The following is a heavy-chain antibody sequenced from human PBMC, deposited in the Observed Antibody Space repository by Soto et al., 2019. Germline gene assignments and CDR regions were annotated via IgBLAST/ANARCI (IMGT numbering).Heavy chain of an antibody. Sequence: EVQLVESGGGLAQPGGSLRLSCAASGFTLSGHAMDWVRQAPGKGLEYVSGISSNGGSTYYANSVQGRFTISRDNSKNTVYLQMGSLRPEDMAVYYCARRARPDFYYMDVWGIGTTVTVSS. D-gene: IGHD6-6*01. CDR2: ISSNGGST. J-gene: IGHJ6*03. CDR1: GFTLSGHA. CDR3: ARRARPDFYYMDV. V-gene: IGHV3-64*01.